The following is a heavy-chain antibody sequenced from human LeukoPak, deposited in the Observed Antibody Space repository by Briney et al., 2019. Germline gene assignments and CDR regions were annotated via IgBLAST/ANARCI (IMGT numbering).Heavy chain of an antibody. J-gene: IGHJ4*02. CDR3: ARGGGRDGRYNWGQSVRFNYFDY. CDR2: IYYSGST. CDR1: GGSISSSSYY. Sequence: SETLSLTCAVSGGSISSSSYYWGWIRQPPGKGLEWIGSIYYSGSTYYNPSLKSRVIISVDTSKNRFSLKLNSVTAADTAVYYCARGGGRDGRYNWGQSVRFNYFDYWGQGTLVTVSS. V-gene: IGHV4-39*07. D-gene: IGHD5-24*01.